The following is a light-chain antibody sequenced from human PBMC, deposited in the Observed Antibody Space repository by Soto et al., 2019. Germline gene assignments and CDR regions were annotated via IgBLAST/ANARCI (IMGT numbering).Light chain of an antibody. CDR2: GAS. V-gene: IGKV3-15*01. CDR3: PQYDDWPRT. CDR1: RSVSSN. J-gene: IGKJ1*01. Sequence: EIVMTQSPATLSVSPGERVSLSCRPSRSVSSNLAWYQHKPGQAPRLLIHGASTRAAGISARFSGSGSGTEFTLTISSLQSEDFAGYFCPQYDDWPRTFGQGTKVEIK.